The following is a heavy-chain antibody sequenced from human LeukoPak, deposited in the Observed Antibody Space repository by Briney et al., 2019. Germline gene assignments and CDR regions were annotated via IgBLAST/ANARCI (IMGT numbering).Heavy chain of an antibody. CDR3: ARGWDSSGYPI. Sequence: GGSLRLSCAASGFTFSDYAMHWVRQAPGKGLEWVATISYGGTIKYFADSVRGRFTISRDNSKNTLYLQMNSLRAEDTAVFYCARGWDSSGYPIWGQGTMVSVSS. J-gene: IGHJ3*02. CDR2: ISYGGTIK. D-gene: IGHD3-22*01. CDR1: GFTFSDYA. V-gene: IGHV3-30-3*01.